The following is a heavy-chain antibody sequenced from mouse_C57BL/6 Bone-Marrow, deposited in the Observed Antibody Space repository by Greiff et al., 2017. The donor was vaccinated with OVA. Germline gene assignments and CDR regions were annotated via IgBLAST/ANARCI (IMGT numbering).Heavy chain of an antibody. CDR3: AREEFAY. CDR2: IYPRSGNT. CDR1: GYTFTSYG. J-gene: IGHJ3*01. Sequence: VKLMESGAELARPGASVKLSCKASGYTFTSYGISWVKQRTGQGLEWIGEIYPRSGNTYYNEKFKGKATLTADKSSSTAYMELRSLTSEDSAVYFCAREEFAYWGQGTLVTVSA. V-gene: IGHV1-81*01.